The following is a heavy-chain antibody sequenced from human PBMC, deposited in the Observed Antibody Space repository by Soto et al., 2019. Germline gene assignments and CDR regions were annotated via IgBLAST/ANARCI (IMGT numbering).Heavy chain of an antibody. CDR3: AKEYSSSWSYYYYGMDV. D-gene: IGHD6-13*01. CDR1: GFTSSSYG. V-gene: IGHV3-30*18. Sequence: GGSLRLSCAASGFTSSSYGMHWVRQAPGKGLEWVAVISYDGSNKYYADSVKGRFTISRDNSKNTLYLQMNSLRAEDTAVYYCAKEYSSSWSYYYYGMDVWGQGTTVTVSS. CDR2: ISYDGSNK. J-gene: IGHJ6*02.